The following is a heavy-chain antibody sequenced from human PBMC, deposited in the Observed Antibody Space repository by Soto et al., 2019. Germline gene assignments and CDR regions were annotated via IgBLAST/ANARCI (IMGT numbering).Heavy chain of an antibody. V-gene: IGHV4-39*01. CDR3: ARRDCGGGTCNFDY. J-gene: IGHJ4*02. Sequence: QLQLQESGPGLVKPSETPSLTCTVSGGSISSSSYYWDWIRQPPGKGLEWIGSIYYSGSTYYNPSLKSRVTISVDTSKNQFTLKLTSVTAADTAVYYCARRDCGGGTCNFDYWGQGTLVTVSS. D-gene: IGHD2-21*01. CDR2: IYYSGST. CDR1: GGSISSSSYY.